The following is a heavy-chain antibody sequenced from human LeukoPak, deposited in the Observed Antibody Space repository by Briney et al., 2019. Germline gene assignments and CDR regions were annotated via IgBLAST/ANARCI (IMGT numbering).Heavy chain of an antibody. Sequence: GGSLRLSCAASGFTFSSYGMHWVRQAPGKGLEWVAFIRYDGSNKYYADSVKGRFTISRDNSKNTLYLQMSSLRADDTALYYCAGVDAAMPDAFDTWGQGTTVTVSS. CDR1: GFTFSSYG. D-gene: IGHD5-18*01. CDR3: AGVDAAMPDAFDT. J-gene: IGHJ3*02. CDR2: IRYDGSNK. V-gene: IGHV3-30*02.